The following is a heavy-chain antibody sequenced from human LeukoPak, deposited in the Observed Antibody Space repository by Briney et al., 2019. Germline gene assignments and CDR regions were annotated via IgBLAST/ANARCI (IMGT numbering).Heavy chain of an antibody. CDR3: ARGRRNYYGLDY. Sequence: AASVKVSCKASGYTFTSYDINWVRQATGQGLEWMGWMNPNSGNTGYAQKFQGRVTMTRNTSISTAYMELSSLRSEDTAVYYCARGRRNYYGLDYWGQGTLVTVSS. J-gene: IGHJ4*02. V-gene: IGHV1-8*01. D-gene: IGHD3-22*01. CDR2: MNPNSGNT. CDR1: GYTFTSYD.